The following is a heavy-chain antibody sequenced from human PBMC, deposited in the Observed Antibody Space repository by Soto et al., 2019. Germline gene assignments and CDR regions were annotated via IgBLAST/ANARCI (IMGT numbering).Heavy chain of an antibody. V-gene: IGHV3-30-3*01. J-gene: IGHJ4*02. Sequence: QVQVVVSGGGVVQPGRSLRLSCAASGFTFNNYAMHWVRQAPGKGLEWVALISYDGSNKYYADSVKGRFTISIDNSKNTLDLQMNSLRAEDTAVYYCAREDYWGQGTLVTVSS. CDR1: GFTFNNYA. CDR2: ISYDGSNK. CDR3: AREDY.